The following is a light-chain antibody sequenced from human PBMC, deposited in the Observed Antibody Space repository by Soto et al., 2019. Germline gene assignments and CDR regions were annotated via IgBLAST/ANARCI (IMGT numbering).Light chain of an antibody. J-gene: IGKJ4*02. CDR1: QDTSNY. Sequence: DIQMTQYPSSLSASVGHRVTITCQASQDTSNYLNWNQQKPVKAPKLLIYDAANLETGVPSRFSGSGSGKDFTFTISSLQPEDIATYYCQQYDNRLLTFGGVTKVEIK. CDR2: DAA. CDR3: QQYDNRLLT. V-gene: IGKV1-33*01.